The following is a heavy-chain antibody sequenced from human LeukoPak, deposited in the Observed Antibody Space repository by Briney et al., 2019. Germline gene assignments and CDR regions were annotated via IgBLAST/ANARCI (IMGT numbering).Heavy chain of an antibody. CDR1: GGSLSSYY. CDR3: ARFEGPYGSGSIDY. J-gene: IGHJ4*02. V-gene: IGHV4-59*01. D-gene: IGHD3-10*01. Sequence: SETLSLTCTVSGGSLSSYYWSWIRQPPGMGREWIGYIYYSGSTNYNPSLTSRVTISVDTSKNQFSLKLSSVTAADTAVYYCARFEGPYGSGSIDYWGQGTLVTVSS. CDR2: IYYSGST.